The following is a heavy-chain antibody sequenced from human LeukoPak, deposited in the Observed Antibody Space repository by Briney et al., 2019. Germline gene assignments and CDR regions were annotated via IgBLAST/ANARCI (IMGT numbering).Heavy chain of an antibody. CDR3: ARVRDPVYYDSSGYYFDY. V-gene: IGHV1-46*01. Sequence: GSSVKVSCKASGGTFSSYAISWVRQAPGQGLEWMGIINPSGGSTSYAQKFQGRVTMTRDTSTSTVYMELSSLRSEDTAVYYCARVRDPVYYDSSGYYFDYWGQGTLVTVSS. CDR1: GGTFSSYA. CDR2: INPSGGST. D-gene: IGHD3-22*01. J-gene: IGHJ4*02.